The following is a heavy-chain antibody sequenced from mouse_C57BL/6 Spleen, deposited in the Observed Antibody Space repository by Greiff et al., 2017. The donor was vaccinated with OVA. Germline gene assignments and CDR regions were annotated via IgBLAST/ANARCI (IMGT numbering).Heavy chain of an antibody. J-gene: IGHJ4*01. D-gene: IGHD3-1*01. V-gene: IGHV5-17*01. Sequence: EVQVVESGGGLVKPGGSLKLSCAASGFTFSDYGMHWVRQAPEKGLEWVAYISSGSSTTYYADTVKGRFTISRDNAKNTLFLQMTSLRSEDTAMYYCARWGYYYAMDYWGQGTSVTVSS. CDR2: ISSGSSTT. CDR1: GFTFSDYG. CDR3: ARWGYYYAMDY.